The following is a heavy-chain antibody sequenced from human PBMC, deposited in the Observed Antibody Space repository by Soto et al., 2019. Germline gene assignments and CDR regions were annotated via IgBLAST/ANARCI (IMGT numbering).Heavy chain of an antibody. J-gene: IGHJ6*02. CDR3: ARVVFSDYGDYYYYYGTDV. CDR2: IYPGDSDT. V-gene: IGHV5-51*01. Sequence: GESLKISCKGSGYSFTSYWIGWVRQMPGKGLEWMGIIYPGDSDTRYSPSFQGQVTISADKSISTAYLQWSSLKASDTAMYYCARVVFSDYGDYYYYYGTDVWGQGTTVTVSS. CDR1: GYSFTSYW. D-gene: IGHD4-17*01.